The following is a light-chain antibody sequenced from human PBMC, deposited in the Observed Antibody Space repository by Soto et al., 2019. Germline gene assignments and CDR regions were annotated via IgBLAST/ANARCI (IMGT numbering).Light chain of an antibody. J-gene: IGKJ5*01. CDR1: QSVSSN. CDR3: QHYVSPPIT. CDR2: GAS. V-gene: IGKV3-15*01. Sequence: EIVMTQSPATLSVSPGERATLSCMASQSVSSNLAWYQQKPGQAPRLLIYGASTRATGIPARFSGSGSGTDFTLTISRLEPEDFAVYYCQHYVSPPITFGQGTRLEIK.